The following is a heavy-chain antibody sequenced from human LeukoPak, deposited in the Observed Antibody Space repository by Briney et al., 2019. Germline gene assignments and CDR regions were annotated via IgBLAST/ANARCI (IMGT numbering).Heavy chain of an antibody. D-gene: IGHD2-15*01. Sequence: SQTLSLTCTVSGGSISSGGYYWSWIRQPPGKGLEWIGYIYHSGSTYYNPSLKSRVTISVDRSKNQSSLKLSSVTAADTAVYYCARDRNCSGGCCYGGFWDDAFDIWGQGTMVTVSS. CDR2: IYHSGST. CDR3: ARDRNCSGGCCYGGFWDDAFDI. CDR1: GGSISSGGYY. J-gene: IGHJ3*02. V-gene: IGHV4-30-2*01.